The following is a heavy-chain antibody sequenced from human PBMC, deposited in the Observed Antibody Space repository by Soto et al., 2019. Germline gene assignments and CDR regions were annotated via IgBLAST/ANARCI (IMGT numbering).Heavy chain of an antibody. J-gene: IGHJ4*02. CDR1: VFSFSDHS. CDR2: ISSNSDTT. Sequence: SLILSCVASVFSFSDHSMNWVRQAPGKGLQWISYISSNSDTTYYADSVKGRFTVSRDNAKNALFLQMNSLRDDDTATYYCARLPKGSLVTAWGQGARVTVSS. V-gene: IGHV3-48*02. D-gene: IGHD2-21*02. CDR3: ARLPKGSLVTA.